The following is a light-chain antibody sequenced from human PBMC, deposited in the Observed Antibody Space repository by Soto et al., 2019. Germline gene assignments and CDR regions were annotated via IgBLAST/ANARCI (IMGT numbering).Light chain of an antibody. CDR2: CAS. CDR1: QSITTNS. V-gene: IGKV3-20*01. Sequence: EIVLTQSPGTLSLSPGEGATLSCRASQSITTNSLAWYQQKPGQAPRLLIYCASNRATGVPDRDSASGSGTDVTLSFSRLEPEDFAMYYCQQYVTSPYTFGQGTKLAIK. J-gene: IGKJ2*01. CDR3: QQYVTSPYT.